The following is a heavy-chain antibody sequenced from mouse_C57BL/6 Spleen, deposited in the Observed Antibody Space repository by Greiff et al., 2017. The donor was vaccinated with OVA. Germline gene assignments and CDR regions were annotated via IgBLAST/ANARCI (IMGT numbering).Heavy chain of an antibody. D-gene: IGHD2-4*01. V-gene: IGHV1-63*01. CDR2: IYPGGGYT. J-gene: IGHJ2*01. CDR3: ARRDDYDGLFDY. Sequence: VMLVESGAELVRPGTSVKMSCKASGYTFTNYWIGWAKQRPGHGLEWIGDIYPGGGYTNYNEKFKGKATLTADKSSSTAYMQFSSLTSEDSAIYYCARRDDYDGLFDYWGQGTTLTVSS. CDR1: GYTFTNYW.